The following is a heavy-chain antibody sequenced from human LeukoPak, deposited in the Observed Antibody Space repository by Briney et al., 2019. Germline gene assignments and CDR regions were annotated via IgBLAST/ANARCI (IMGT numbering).Heavy chain of an antibody. J-gene: IGHJ3*01. V-gene: IGHV3-9*01. D-gene: IGHD3-22*01. Sequence: PGGSLRLSCAASGFIFGDYGMYWVREAPGKGLEWVSGINWNSDRIGYADSVKGRFTISRDNAKNSLYIQMNSVRAEDTALYYCARASYYYDTSGLGAFDVWGQGTTVVVSS. CDR3: ARASYYYDTSGLGAFDV. CDR1: GFIFGDYG. CDR2: INWNSDRI.